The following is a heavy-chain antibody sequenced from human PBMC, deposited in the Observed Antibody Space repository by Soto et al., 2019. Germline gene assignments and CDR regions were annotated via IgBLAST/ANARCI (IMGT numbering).Heavy chain of an antibody. J-gene: IGHJ6*02. CDR1: GYSVSSSDYN. V-gene: IGHV4-39*01. D-gene: IGHD2-8*01. CDR2: MLYSGLT. CDR3: APLSVSLSWPYGIHV. Sequence: PSETLSLSCSVPGYSVSSSDYNWAWIRRPPGKRLECVGSMLYSGLTYYTPSLKSLVTLSVDTSTNQFSVRLNAVTASDTAVYYSAPLSVSLSWPYGIHVWAQGTTVPAP.